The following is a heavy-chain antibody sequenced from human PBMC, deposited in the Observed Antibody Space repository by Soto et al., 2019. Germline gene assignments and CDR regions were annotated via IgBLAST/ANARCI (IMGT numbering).Heavy chain of an antibody. CDR3: ARGYCSGGSCYSGGYSYGPQAVDY. V-gene: IGHV4-39*01. CDR2: IYYSGST. D-gene: IGHD2-15*01. CDR1: GGSISSSSYY. Sequence: ETLSLTCTVSGGSISSSSYYWGWIRQPPGKGLEWIGSIYYSGSTYYNPSLKSRVTISVDTSKNQFSLKLSSVTAADTAVYYCARGYCSGGSCYSGGYSYGPQAVDYWGQGTLVTVSS. J-gene: IGHJ4*02.